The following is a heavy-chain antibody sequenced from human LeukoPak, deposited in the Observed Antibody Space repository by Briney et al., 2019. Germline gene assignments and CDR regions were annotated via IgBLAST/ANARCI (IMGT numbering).Heavy chain of an antibody. CDR2: ISSSSSTI. CDR3: ARPSKYGSGRDYFDF. D-gene: IGHD3-10*01. J-gene: IGHJ4*02. V-gene: IGHV3-48*04. CDR1: GFTFSNYI. Sequence: GGSLRLSCAASGFTFSNYIMNWVRQAPGKGLEGVSYISSSSSTIYYADSVRGRFTISRDNAKNSLYLQMTSLRAEDTAVYYCARPSKYGSGRDYFDFWGQGTLVTVSS.